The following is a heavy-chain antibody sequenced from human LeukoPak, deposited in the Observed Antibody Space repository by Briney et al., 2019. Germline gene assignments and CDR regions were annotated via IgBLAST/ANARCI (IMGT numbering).Heavy chain of an antibody. V-gene: IGHV3-11*06. CDR1: GFTFSDYY. D-gene: IGHD6-19*01. J-gene: IGHJ3*02. CDR3: ARYSGGHAFDI. CDR2: ISTTSSFT. Sequence: GGSLRLSCAASGFTFSDYYMSWIRQAPGKGLEWVSYISTTSSFTKYADSVKGRFTISRDNAKNSLYLQMNSLRAEDTAVYYCARYSGGHAFDIWGQGTMVTVSS.